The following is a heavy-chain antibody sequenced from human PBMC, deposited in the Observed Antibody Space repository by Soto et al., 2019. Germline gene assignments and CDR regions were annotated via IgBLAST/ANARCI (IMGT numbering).Heavy chain of an antibody. CDR2: ISDDGSIK. Sequence: PGGSLALAFSASIVTFISYCMHWVRKATGKGLEWVAVISDDGSIKYYADSVKGRFTISRDNSKNTFSLQMNSLRGDDTAVYFCARAIETAMDPCDYCGQGTRVNVSS. CDR1: IVTFISYC. CDR3: ARAIETAMDPCDY. V-gene: IGHV3-30*03. D-gene: IGHD5-18*01. J-gene: IGHJ4*02.